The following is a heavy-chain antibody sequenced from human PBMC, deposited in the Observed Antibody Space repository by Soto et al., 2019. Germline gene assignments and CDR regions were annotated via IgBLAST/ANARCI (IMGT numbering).Heavy chain of an antibody. J-gene: IGHJ2*01. CDR1: GGSISSSNW. CDR2: IYHSGST. CDR3: ARSEYSSSSWYFDL. V-gene: IGHV4-4*02. Sequence: SETLSLTCAVSGGSISSSNWWSWVRQPPGKGLEWIGEIYHSGSTNYNPSLKSRVTISVDKSKNQFSLKLSSVTAADTAVYYCARSEYSSSSWYFDLWGRGTLVTVSS. D-gene: IGHD6-6*01.